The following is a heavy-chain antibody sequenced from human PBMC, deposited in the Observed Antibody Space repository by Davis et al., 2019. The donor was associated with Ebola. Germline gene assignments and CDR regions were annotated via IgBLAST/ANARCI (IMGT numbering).Heavy chain of an antibody. J-gene: IGHJ6*02. V-gene: IGHV4-34*01. Sequence: SETLSLTCAVYGGSFSGYYWSWIRQPPGKGLEWIGEINHSGSTNYNPSLKSRVTISVDTSKNQFSLKLSSVTAADTAVYYCARDPGLGGYYGMDVWGQGTTVTVSS. D-gene: IGHD3-16*01. CDR3: ARDPGLGGYYGMDV. CDR2: INHSGST. CDR1: GGSFSGYY.